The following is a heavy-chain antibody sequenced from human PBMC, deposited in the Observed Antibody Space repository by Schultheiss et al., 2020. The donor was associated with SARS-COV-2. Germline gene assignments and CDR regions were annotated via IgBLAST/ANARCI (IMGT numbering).Heavy chain of an antibody. J-gene: IGHJ5*02. CDR1: GGSISSSSYY. CDR3: ARMERYSEVWFDP. V-gene: IGHV4-39*07. D-gene: IGHD1-26*01. CDR2: IYHSGST. Sequence: GSLRLSCTVSGGSISSSSYYWGWIRQPPGKGLEWIGSIYHSGSTYYNPSLKSRVTISVDTSKNQFSLKLSSVTAADTAVYYCARMERYSEVWFDPWGQGTLVTVSS.